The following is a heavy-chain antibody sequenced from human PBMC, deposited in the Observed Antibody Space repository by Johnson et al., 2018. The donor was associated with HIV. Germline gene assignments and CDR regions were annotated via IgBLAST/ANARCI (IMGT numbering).Heavy chain of an antibody. D-gene: IGHD2-2*01. Sequence: QVQLVESGGGLVQPGRSLRLSCAASGFTFSSYAMHWVRQAPGKGLEWVAVISYDGSNKYYADSVKGRFTISRDNSKNTLYLQMNSLRAEDTAVYYCASLPGAILVVPAAQPYDAFDILCQWTMVIVSS. CDR2: ISYDGSNK. V-gene: IGHV3-30*04. CDR1: GFTFSSYA. CDR3: ASLPGAILVVPAAQPYDAFDI. J-gene: IGHJ3*02.